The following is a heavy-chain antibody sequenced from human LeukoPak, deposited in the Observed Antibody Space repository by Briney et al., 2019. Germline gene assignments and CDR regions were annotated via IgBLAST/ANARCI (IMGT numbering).Heavy chain of an antibody. D-gene: IGHD3-22*01. J-gene: IGHJ4*02. CDR3: ARILYDSSGYLMDY. V-gene: IGHV4-39*07. Sequence: SWTLSLTCTVSGGSISSSSYYWGWIRQPPGKGLEWIGSIYYSGSTYYNPSLKSRVTISVDTSKNQFSLKLSSVTAADTAVYYCARILYDSSGYLMDYWGQGTLVTVSS. CDR2: IYYSGST. CDR1: GGSISSSSYY.